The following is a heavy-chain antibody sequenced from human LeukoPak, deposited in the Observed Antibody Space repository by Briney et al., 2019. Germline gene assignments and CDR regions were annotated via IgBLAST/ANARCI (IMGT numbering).Heavy chain of an antibody. J-gene: IGHJ4*02. V-gene: IGHV3-48*01. CDR2: ISDTSTTI. CDR1: GFTFSSYH. CDR3: ARSSPVFAPSIHDY. Sequence: GGSLRLSCAASGFTFSSYHMHWIRQVPGQGLEWVSYISDTSTTIYYADSVKGRFTISRDNAKNSLYLQMNSLRAEDTAVYYCARSSPVFAPSIHDYWGQGTLVTVSS. D-gene: IGHD2/OR15-2a*01.